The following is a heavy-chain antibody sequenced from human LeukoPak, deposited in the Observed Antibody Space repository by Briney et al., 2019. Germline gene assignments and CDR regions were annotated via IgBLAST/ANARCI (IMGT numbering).Heavy chain of an antibody. CDR3: ARDNHGPDY. V-gene: IGHV4-39*07. CDR2: IYYSGST. Sequence: SETLSLTCTVSGGSISSSSYYWGWIRQPPGEGLEWIGSIYYSGSTYYNPSLKSRVTISVDTSKNQFSLKLSSVTAADTAVYYCARDNHGPDYWGQGTLVTVSS. J-gene: IGHJ4*02. CDR1: GGSISSSSYY. D-gene: IGHD1-14*01.